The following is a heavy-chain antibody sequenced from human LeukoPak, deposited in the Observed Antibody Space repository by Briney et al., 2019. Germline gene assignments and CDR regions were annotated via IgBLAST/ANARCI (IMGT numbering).Heavy chain of an antibody. CDR1: GFTFSSYA. V-gene: IGHV3-23*01. D-gene: IGHD3-3*01. J-gene: IGHJ4*02. Sequence: GGSLRLSCAASGFTFSSYAMSWVRQAPGKGLEWVSAISGSGGSTYYADSVKGRFTISRDNSKNTLYLQMNGLRAEDTAVYYCARYYDFWSGPYYFDYWGQGTLVTVSS. CDR3: ARYYDFWSGPYYFDY. CDR2: ISGSGGST.